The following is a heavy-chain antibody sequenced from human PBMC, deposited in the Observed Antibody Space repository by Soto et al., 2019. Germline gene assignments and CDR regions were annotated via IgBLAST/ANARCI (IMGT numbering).Heavy chain of an antibody. CDR2: IYPGDSDT. D-gene: IGHD3-22*01. CDR3: ARPKYYYDSSGAPGAFDI. J-gene: IGHJ3*02. V-gene: IGHV5-51*01. Sequence: GESLKISCKGSGYSFTSYWIDWVRQMPGKGLEWMGIIYPGDSDTRYSPSFQGQVTISADKSISTAYLQWSSLKASDTAMYYCARPKYYYDSSGAPGAFDIWGQGTMVTVSS. CDR1: GYSFTSYW.